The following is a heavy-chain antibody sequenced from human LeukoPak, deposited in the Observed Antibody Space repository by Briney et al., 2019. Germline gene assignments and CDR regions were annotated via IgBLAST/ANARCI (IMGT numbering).Heavy chain of an antibody. D-gene: IGHD1-1*01. Sequence: PSETLSLTCTVSSGSISSYYWSWIRQPPGKGLEWIGYIYYSGSTNYNPSLKSRVTISVDTSKNQFSLKLSSVTAADTAVYYCARGGAMGTYYYYMDVWGKGTTVTISS. CDR1: SGSISSYY. CDR3: ARGGAMGTYYYYMDV. J-gene: IGHJ6*03. CDR2: IYYSGST. V-gene: IGHV4-59*01.